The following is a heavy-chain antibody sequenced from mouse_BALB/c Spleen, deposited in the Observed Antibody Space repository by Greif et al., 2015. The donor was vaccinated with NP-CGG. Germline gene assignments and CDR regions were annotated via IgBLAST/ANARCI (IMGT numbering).Heavy chain of an antibody. CDR1: GFTFNTYA. Sequence: EVMLVESGGGLVQPKGSLKLSCAASGFTFNTYAMNWVRQAPGKGLEWVARIRSKSNNYATYYDDSVKDRFTISRDDSQSMLYLQVNNLKTEDTAMYYCVRHGGGAYWGQGTLVTVSA. V-gene: IGHV10-1*02. J-gene: IGHJ3*01. CDR3: VRHGGGAY. CDR2: IRSKSNNYAT.